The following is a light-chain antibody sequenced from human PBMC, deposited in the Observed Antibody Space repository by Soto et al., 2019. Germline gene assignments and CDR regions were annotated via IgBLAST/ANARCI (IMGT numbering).Light chain of an antibody. CDR1: SSDVGGYIY. CDR2: EVN. Sequence: QSALTQPPSASGSPGQSVTISCTGTSSDVGGYIYVSWYQQHPGKVPKLMIYEVNKRPSGVPNRFSGSRSGNTASLTVSGLQTEDEADYYCSSYAGSNYVFGTGTKVTVL. CDR3: SSYAGSNYV. J-gene: IGLJ1*01. V-gene: IGLV2-8*01.